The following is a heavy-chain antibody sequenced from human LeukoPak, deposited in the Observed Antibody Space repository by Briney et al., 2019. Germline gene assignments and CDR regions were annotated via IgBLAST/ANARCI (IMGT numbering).Heavy chain of an antibody. CDR1: GYSISSGYY. CDR3: ARAGGGTMVRGVSNWFDP. D-gene: IGHD3-10*01. J-gene: IGHJ5*02. CDR2: IYHSGST. V-gene: IGHV4-38-2*02. Sequence: SETLSLTCTVSGYSISSGYYWGWIRQPPGKGLEWIGSIYHSGSTYYNPSLKSRVTISVDTSKNQFSLKLSSVTAADTAVYYCARAGGGTMVRGVSNWFDPWGQGTLVTVSS.